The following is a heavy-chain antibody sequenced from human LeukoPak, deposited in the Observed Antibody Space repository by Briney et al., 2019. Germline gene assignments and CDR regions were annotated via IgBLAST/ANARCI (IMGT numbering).Heavy chain of an antibody. CDR3: ASLYSSSSVSG. V-gene: IGHV4-39*01. D-gene: IGHD6-6*01. CDR1: GGSISSSSYY. Sequence: SEALSLTCTVSGGSISSSSYYWGWIRQPPGKGLEWIGSIYYSGSTYYNPSLKSRVTISVDTSKNQFSLKLSSVTAADTAVYYCASLYSSSSVSGWGQGTLVTVSS. CDR2: IYYSGST. J-gene: IGHJ4*02.